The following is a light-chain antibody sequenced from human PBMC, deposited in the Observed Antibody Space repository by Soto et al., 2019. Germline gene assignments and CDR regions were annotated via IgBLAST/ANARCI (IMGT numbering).Light chain of an antibody. CDR2: DVS. J-gene: IGLJ1*01. V-gene: IGLV2-14*03. CDR3: SSYSSRNTHV. CDR1: SSDVGGYNY. Sequence: QSALTQPASVSGSPGQSITISCTGTSSDVGGYNYVSWYQQHPGKAPKLMIYDVSNRPSGVSNRFSGSKSGNTASLTISGIQAEDEADYYCSSYSSRNTHVFGTGTKLTVL.